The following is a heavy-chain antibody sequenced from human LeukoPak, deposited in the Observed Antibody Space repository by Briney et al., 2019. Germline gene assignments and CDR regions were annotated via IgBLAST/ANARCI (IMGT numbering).Heavy chain of an antibody. CDR2: ISSSSSYI. Sequence: GGSLRLSCAASGFTFSSYSMNWVRQAPGKGLEWVSSISSSSSYIYYADSVKGRFTISRDNAKNTLYLQMNSLRAEDTAVYYCARVGGKVSQFDYWGQGTLVTVSS. V-gene: IGHV3-21*01. J-gene: IGHJ4*02. CDR3: ARVGGKVSQFDY. CDR1: GFTFSSYS. D-gene: IGHD1-26*01.